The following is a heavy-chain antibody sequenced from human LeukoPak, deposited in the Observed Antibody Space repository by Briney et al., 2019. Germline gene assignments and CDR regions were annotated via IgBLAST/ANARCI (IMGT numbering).Heavy chain of an antibody. J-gene: IGHJ5*02. Sequence: PSETLSLTCTVSGGSISSYYWSWIRQPPGKGVEWIGYIYYSGSTNYNPSLKSRVTISVDTSKNQFSLKLSSVTAADTAVYYCARDQRRAWFDPWGQGTLVTVSS. CDR3: ARDQRRAWFDP. CDR1: GGSISSYY. CDR2: IYYSGST. V-gene: IGHV4-59*01.